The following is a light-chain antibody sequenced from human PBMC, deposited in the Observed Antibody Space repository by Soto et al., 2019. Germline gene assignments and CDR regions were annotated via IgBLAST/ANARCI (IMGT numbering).Light chain of an antibody. Sequence: QSALTQAASASGSPGQSITISCTGTSSDVGAYNHVSWYQQRPGKVPKVGIFEVNNRPSGVSSRFSGSKSGNTAYLTISGLQTEDEADYYCASHTTSKTWVFGGGTQLTVL. V-gene: IGLV2-14*01. J-gene: IGLJ3*02. CDR3: ASHTTSKTWV. CDR1: SSDVGAYNH. CDR2: EVN.